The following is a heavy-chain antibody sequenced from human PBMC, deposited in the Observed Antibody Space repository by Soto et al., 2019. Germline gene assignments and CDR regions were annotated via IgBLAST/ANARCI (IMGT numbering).Heavy chain of an antibody. Sequence: GASVKVSCKASGYTFTSYGISWVRQAPGQGLEWMGWISAYNGSTNYAQKLQGRVTMTTDTSTSTAYMELRSLRSDDTAVYYCARLPFYYDSSGYPLDGMDVWGQGTTVTVSS. CDR1: GYTFTSYG. V-gene: IGHV1-18*01. D-gene: IGHD3-22*01. CDR3: ARLPFYYDSSGYPLDGMDV. J-gene: IGHJ6*02. CDR2: ISAYNGST.